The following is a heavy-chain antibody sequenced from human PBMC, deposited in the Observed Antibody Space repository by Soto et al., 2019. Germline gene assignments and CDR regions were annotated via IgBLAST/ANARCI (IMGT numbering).Heavy chain of an antibody. J-gene: IGHJ4*02. CDR2: IYHSGST. D-gene: IGHD5-18*01. Sequence: QVQLQESGPGLVKPSGTLSLTCAVSGGSISSSNWWSWVRQPPGKGLEWIGEIYHSGSTNYNPSLKSRVTISVDKSKNQFSLKLSSVTAADTAVYSCARTPGDGYTGYYFDYWGQGTLVTVSS. CDR1: GGSISSSNW. V-gene: IGHV4-4*02. CDR3: ARTPGDGYTGYYFDY.